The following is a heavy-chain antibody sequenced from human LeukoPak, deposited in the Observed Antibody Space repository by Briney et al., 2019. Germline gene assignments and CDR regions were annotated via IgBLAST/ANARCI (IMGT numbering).Heavy chain of an antibody. Sequence: SETLSLTCTVSGGSISIYYWSWIRQPAGKGLEWIGRIYTSGTTHYNPSLKSRVTMSVDTSKNQFSLKLSSVTAADTAVYYCARGPPYCSGGSCYPKNWGQGTLVTVSS. CDR1: GGSISIYY. CDR2: IYTSGTT. CDR3: ARGPPYCSGGSCYPKN. V-gene: IGHV4-4*07. D-gene: IGHD2-15*01. J-gene: IGHJ4*02.